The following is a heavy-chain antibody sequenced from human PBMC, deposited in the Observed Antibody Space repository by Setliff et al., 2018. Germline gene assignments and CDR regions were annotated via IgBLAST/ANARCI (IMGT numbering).Heavy chain of an antibody. J-gene: IGHJ5*02. Sequence: SETLSLTCAVSGFSRSSGYYWGWIRQHPGKGLEWIVNIHHSGKAYYNPSLKSRFTMSVDTSKNHFSLKLSSVTAADTAVYYCARAHTWSLPNDNSGYPGWFDPWGQGTLVTVSS. CDR2: IHHSGKA. CDR1: GFSRSSGYY. V-gene: IGHV4-38-2*01. CDR3: ARAHTWSLPNDNSGYPGWFDP. D-gene: IGHD3-22*01.